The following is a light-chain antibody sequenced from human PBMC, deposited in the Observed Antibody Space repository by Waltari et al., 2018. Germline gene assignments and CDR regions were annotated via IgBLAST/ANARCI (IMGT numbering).Light chain of an antibody. V-gene: IGKV1-NL1*01. CDR2: GAS. Sequence: TCRASQDIASSLAWYQAKPGKSPELLLYGASRLQSGVPSRFSGSGFGTDYTLTISSLQTEDFATYYCQQYWTAPRTFGQGTKVEIK. CDR1: QDIASS. J-gene: IGKJ1*01. CDR3: QQYWTAPRT.